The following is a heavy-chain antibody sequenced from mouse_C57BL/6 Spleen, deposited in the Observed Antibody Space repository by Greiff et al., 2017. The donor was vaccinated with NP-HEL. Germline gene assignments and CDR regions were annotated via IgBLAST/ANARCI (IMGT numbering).Heavy chain of an antibody. D-gene: IGHD1-1*02. CDR2: INYDGSST. CDR3: ARAYGGYAMDY. Sequence: EVQVVESEGGLVQPGRSMKLSCTASGFTFSDYYMAWVRQVPEKGLEWVANINYDGSSTYYLDSLKSRFIISRDNAKNILYLQMSSLKSEDTATYYCARAYGGYAMDYWGQGTSVTVSS. J-gene: IGHJ4*01. CDR1: GFTFSDYY. V-gene: IGHV5-16*01.